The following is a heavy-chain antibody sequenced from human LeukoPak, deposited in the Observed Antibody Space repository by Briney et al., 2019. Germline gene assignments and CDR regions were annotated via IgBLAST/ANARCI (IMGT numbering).Heavy chain of an antibody. CDR2: INHSGST. V-gene: IGHV4-34*01. Sequence: SETLSLTCAVYGGSFSGYYWSWIRRPPGKGLEWIGEINHSGSTNYNPSLKSRVTISVDTSKNQFSLKLSSVTAADTAVYYCATYGMDVWGQGTTVTVSS. CDR3: ATYGMDV. CDR1: GGSFSGYY. J-gene: IGHJ6*02.